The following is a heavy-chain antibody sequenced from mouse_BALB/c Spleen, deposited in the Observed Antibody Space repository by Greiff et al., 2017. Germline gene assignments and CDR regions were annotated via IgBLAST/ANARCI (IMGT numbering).Heavy chain of an antibody. V-gene: IGHV5-4*02. D-gene: IGHD1-1*01. CDR2: ISDGGSYT. CDR3: ARDSPITTVVAPYAMDY. J-gene: IGHJ4*01. Sequence: EVKVVESGGGLVKPGGSLKLSCAASGLTFSDYYMYWVRQTPEKRLEWVATISDGGSYTYYPDSVKGRFTISRDNAKNNLYLQMSSLKSEDTAMYYCARDSPITTVVAPYAMDYWGQGTSVTVSS. CDR1: GLTFSDYY.